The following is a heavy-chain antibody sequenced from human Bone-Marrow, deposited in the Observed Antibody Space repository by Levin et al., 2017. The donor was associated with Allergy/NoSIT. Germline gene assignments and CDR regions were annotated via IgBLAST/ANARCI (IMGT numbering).Heavy chain of an antibody. J-gene: IGHJ6*02. V-gene: IGHV3-30*04. CDR3: ARVLFKRYYYYYGMDV. CDR2: ISYDGSNK. CDR1: GFTFSSYA. D-gene: IGHD2-21*01. Sequence: GESLKISCAASGFTFSSYAMHWVRQAPGKGLEWVAVISYDGSNKYYADSVKGRFTISRDNSKNTLYLQMNSLRAEDTAVYYCARVLFKRYYYYYGMDVWGQGTTVTVSS.